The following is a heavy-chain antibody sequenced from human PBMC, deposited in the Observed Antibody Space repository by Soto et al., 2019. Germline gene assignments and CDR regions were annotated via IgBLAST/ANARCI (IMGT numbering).Heavy chain of an antibody. Sequence: ASVKVSCKASGYTFTGYYMHWVRQAPGQGLEWMGWINPNSGDTNYAQKFQGWVTMTRDTSISTAYMELRSLRSDDTAVYYCAREGQAPYYYYGMDVWGQGTAVTVSS. CDR2: INPNSGDT. CDR3: AREGQAPYYYYGMDV. V-gene: IGHV1-2*04. CDR1: GYTFTGYY. J-gene: IGHJ6*02.